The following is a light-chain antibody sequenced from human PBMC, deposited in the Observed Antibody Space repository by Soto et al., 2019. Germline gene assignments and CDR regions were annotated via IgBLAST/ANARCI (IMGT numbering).Light chain of an antibody. Sequence: EILMTQSPATLSVSPGETVTFSCRASLSVSNRLAWYQHKPGQAPRLLISGASNGATGIPPKFSGSGSGTEFTLTVDSLQSDDIAVYYCQQYYNWPVTFGGGTKVDIK. CDR1: LSVSNR. CDR2: GAS. J-gene: IGKJ4*01. V-gene: IGKV3-15*01. CDR3: QQYYNWPVT.